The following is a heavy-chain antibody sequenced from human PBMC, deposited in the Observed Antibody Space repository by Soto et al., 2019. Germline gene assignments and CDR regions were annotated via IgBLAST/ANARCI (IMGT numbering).Heavy chain of an antibody. CDR1: GFTFSSYW. Sequence: GGSLRLSCAASGFTFSSYWMHWVRQAPGKGLVWVSRINSDGTRTNYADSVKGRFTISRDNAENTLYLQMNSLTAEDTAVYYCARVAVGYYYMDVWGKGTTVTVSS. V-gene: IGHV3-74*01. J-gene: IGHJ6*03. CDR2: INSDGTRT. CDR3: ARVAVGYYYMDV.